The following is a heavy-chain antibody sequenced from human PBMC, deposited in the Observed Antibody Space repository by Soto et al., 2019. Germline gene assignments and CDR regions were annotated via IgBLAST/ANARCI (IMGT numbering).Heavy chain of an antibody. D-gene: IGHD3-9*01. CDR3: ARGRGAVLRYFDWPNGAFDI. Sequence: ASVNVSCKASGYTFTGYYMHWVRQAPGQGLEWMGWINPNSGGTNYAQKFQGWVTMTRDTSISTAYMELSRLRSDDTAVYYCARGRGAVLRYFDWPNGAFDIWGQGTMVTVSS. J-gene: IGHJ3*02. CDR2: INPNSGGT. V-gene: IGHV1-2*04. CDR1: GYTFTGYY.